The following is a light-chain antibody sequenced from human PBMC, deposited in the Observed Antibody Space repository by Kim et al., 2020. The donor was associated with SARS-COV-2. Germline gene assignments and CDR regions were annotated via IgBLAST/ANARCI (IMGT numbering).Light chain of an antibody. CDR1: QSISKY. CDR2: AAS. Sequence: ASVGDRVTITCRASQSISKYSNWYQQKPGKAPTLLFYAASNLQSGFPSRFSGSGSGTDFTLTISSLQPEYFATYYCQQSYSTPRTFGQGTKVDIK. J-gene: IGKJ1*01. CDR3: QQSYSTPRT. V-gene: IGKV1-39*01.